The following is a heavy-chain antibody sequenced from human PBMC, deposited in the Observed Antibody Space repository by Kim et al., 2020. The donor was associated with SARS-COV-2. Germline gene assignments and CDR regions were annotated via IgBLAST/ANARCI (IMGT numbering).Heavy chain of an antibody. CDR3: AKITAAYTGGDY. D-gene: IGHD2-2*02. J-gene: IGHJ4*02. CDR2: ITGSGGSL. V-gene: IGHV3-23*01. CDR1: VFTFKSSA. Sequence: WGSLRLSCTASVFTFKSSAMSWVRQATRKGLEWFSAITGSGGSLYSADSVKGRFTISRDNSKNTLYLQMHSLRAKDTAVYYCAKITAAYTGGDYGGQGTLVTASS.